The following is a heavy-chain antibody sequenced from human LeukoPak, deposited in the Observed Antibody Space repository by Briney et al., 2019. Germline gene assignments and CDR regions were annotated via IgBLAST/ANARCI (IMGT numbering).Heavy chain of an antibody. Sequence: SETLSLTCTVSGGSISSYYWSWIRQPPGKGLEWIGYIYYSGSTNYNPSLKSRVTISVDTSKNQFSLKPSSVTAADTAVYYCARGYCSGGSCYLDYWGQGTLVTVSS. D-gene: IGHD2-15*01. CDR3: ARGYCSGGSCYLDY. CDR1: GGSISSYY. J-gene: IGHJ4*02. CDR2: IYYSGST. V-gene: IGHV4-59*01.